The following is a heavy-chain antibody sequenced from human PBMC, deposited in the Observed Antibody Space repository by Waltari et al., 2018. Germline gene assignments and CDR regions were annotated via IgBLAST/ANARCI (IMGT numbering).Heavy chain of an antibody. D-gene: IGHD3-10*01. Sequence: EVQLVESGGGLVQPGGSLRLSCAASGFTFSSYWMSWVRQAPGKGLEWVANIKQDGSEKYYVDSVRGRFTISRDNAKNSLYLQMNSLRAEDTAVYYCARDLGDPHDAFDIWGQGTMVTVSS. CDR3: ARDLGDPHDAFDI. CDR2: IKQDGSEK. V-gene: IGHV3-7*01. J-gene: IGHJ3*02. CDR1: GFTFSSYW.